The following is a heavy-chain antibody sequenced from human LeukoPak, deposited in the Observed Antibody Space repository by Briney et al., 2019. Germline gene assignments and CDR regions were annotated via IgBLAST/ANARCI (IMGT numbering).Heavy chain of an antibody. CDR2: IIPIFGTA. CDR1: GGTFSSYA. D-gene: IGHD2-2*01. Sequence: SVKVSCRASGGTFSSYAISWVRQAPGQGLEWMGGIIPIFGTANYAQKFQGRVTITADKSTSTAYMELSSLRSEDTAVYYCARDRGAVPAATMYYWGQGTLVTVSS. J-gene: IGHJ4*02. V-gene: IGHV1-69*06. CDR3: ARDRGAVPAATMYY.